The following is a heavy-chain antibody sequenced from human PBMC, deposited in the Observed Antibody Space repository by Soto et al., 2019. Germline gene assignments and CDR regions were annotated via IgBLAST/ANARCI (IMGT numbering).Heavy chain of an antibody. CDR2: IYHSGST. J-gene: IGHJ4*02. CDR1: GGSISSGGDS. D-gene: IGHD5-12*01. Sequence: SETLSLTCAVSGGSISSGGDSWSWIRQPPGKGLEWIGYIYHSGSTYYNPSLKSRVTISVDRSKNQFSLKLSSVTAADTPVYYCAAGGGLPRYYWGQGTLVTVSS. CDR3: AAGGGLPRYY. V-gene: IGHV4-30-2*01.